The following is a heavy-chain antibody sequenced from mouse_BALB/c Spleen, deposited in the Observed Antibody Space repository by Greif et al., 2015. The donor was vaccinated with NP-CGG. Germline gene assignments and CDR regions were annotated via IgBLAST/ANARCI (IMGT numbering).Heavy chain of an antibody. CDR2: INPSTGYT. J-gene: IGHJ3*01. D-gene: IGHD2-1*01. Sequence: VQLQQSGAELAKPGASVKMSCKASGYTFTSYWMHWVKQRPGQGLEWIGYINPSTGYTEYNQKFKDKATLTADKSSSTAYMQLSSLTSEDSAVYYCARWNGNYGGFAYWGQGTLVTVSA. CDR3: ARWNGNYGGFAY. CDR1: GYTFTSYW. V-gene: IGHV1-7*01.